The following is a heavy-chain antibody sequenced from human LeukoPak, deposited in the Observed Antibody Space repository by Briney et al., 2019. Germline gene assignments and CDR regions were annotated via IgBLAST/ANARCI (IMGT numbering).Heavy chain of an antibody. CDR1: GFTFGGYS. V-gene: IGHV3-48*01. CDR2: ITTTSSTT. CDR3: ASGPTPGVAAAADY. D-gene: IGHD6-13*01. Sequence: GGSLRLPCAASGFTFGGYSMHWVRQAPGKGLEWISYITTTSSTTYYIDSVEGRFTISRNNARNSLYLQMNSLRADDTAVYYCASGPTPGVAAAADYWGQGTLVTVSS. J-gene: IGHJ4*02.